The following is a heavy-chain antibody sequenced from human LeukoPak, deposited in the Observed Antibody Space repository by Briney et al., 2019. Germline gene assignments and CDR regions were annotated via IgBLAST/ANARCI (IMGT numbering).Heavy chain of an antibody. CDR3: ANAGYYDSSGSFDY. Sequence: PGGSLRLSCAASGFTFSSYGMHWVRQAPGKGLEWVAVISYDGSNKYYADSVKGRFTIPRDNSKNTLYLQMNSLRAEDTAVYYCANAGYYDSSGSFDYWGQGTLVTVSS. D-gene: IGHD3-22*01. CDR2: ISYDGSNK. J-gene: IGHJ4*02. CDR1: GFTFSSYG. V-gene: IGHV3-30*18.